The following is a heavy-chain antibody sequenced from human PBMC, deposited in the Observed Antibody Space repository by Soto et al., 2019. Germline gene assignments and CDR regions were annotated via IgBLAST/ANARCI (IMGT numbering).Heavy chain of an antibody. CDR2: IDNAGSSA. J-gene: IGHJ6*02. D-gene: IGHD1-26*01. V-gene: IGHV3-74*01. CDR1: GFTFSIYW. Sequence: EGQLVESGGGLVQPGGSLRLSCAASGFTFSIYWMHWVRQAPGKGPVWVSRIDNAGSSARYADSVKGRFTISRDNAKNTVYLQMNSLRAEDTAVYYCTRVGGSVSGMDVWGQGTTVTVSS. CDR3: TRVGGSVSGMDV.